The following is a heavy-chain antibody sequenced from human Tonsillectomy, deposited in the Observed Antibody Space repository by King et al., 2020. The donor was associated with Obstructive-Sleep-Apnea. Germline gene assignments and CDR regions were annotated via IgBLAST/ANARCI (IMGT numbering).Heavy chain of an antibody. CDR1: GFTFSNYG. V-gene: IGHV3-30*02. J-gene: IGHJ4*02. CDR3: AKEGIDVSAAN. D-gene: IGHD5/OR15-5a*01. CDR2: IRYDGSNQ. Sequence: VQLVESGGGVVQPGRSLRLSCVASGFTFSNYGMHWVRQAPGKGLEWLTFIRYDGSNQYYTDSVKGRFTISRDNSKNTLFLQLNSLRTEDTAVYYCAKEGIDVSAANWGQGTLVTVSS.